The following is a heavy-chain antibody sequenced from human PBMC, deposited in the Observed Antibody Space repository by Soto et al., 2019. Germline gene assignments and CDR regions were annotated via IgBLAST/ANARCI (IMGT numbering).Heavy chain of an antibody. D-gene: IGHD3-10*01. Sequence: QGQLVESGGDVVQPGRSLRLSCAASGFTFSSFGMHWVRQAPGKGLEWVALISYDGSNAYYGDSVKGRFTISRDNSKNALYLQMKTLRAEDSAVYYCAKVRMTYGIRGLYFDLWGQGTMVTVSS. CDR2: ISYDGSNA. J-gene: IGHJ4*02. V-gene: IGHV3-30*19. CDR3: AKVRMTYGIRGLYFDL. CDR1: GFTFSSFG.